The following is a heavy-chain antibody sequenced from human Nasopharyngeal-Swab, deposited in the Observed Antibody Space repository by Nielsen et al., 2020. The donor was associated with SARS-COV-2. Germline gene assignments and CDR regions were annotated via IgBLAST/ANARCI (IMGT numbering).Heavy chain of an antibody. Sequence: LSLTCAASGFTFSSYWMHWVRQAPGKGLVWVSRINDDGRDTIYADSVKGRFTISRDNAKNTLYLQMTSLRAEDTAVYYCVRATNLGGSLWVPDYWGQGTLVTVSS. CDR2: INDDGRDT. CDR1: GFTFSSYW. V-gene: IGHV3-74*01. CDR3: VRATNLGGSLWVPDY. D-gene: IGHD5-12*01. J-gene: IGHJ4*02.